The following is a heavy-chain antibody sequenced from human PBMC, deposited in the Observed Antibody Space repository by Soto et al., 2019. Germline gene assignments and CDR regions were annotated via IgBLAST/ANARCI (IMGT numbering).Heavy chain of an antibody. D-gene: IGHD6-19*01. Sequence: SETLSLTCAVSGGSVTRGSYYWSWIRQPPGKGLEWIGYIYYSGSTNYNPSLKSRVTISVDTSKNQISLKLSSMTAADTAVYYCARDQGIAVAVFDYWGQGTLVTVSS. CDR2: IYYSGST. CDR1: GGSVTRGSYY. V-gene: IGHV4-61*01. CDR3: ARDQGIAVAVFDY. J-gene: IGHJ4*02.